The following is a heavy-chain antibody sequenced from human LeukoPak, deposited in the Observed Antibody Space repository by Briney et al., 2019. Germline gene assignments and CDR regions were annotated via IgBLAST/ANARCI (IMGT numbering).Heavy chain of an antibody. D-gene: IGHD3-22*01. CDR3: AKASSGYYDAFDI. CDR1: GFTFSSYG. V-gene: IGHV3-30*02. J-gene: IGHJ3*02. Sequence: PGGSLRLSCAAWGFTFSSYGMHWVRQAPGKGLEWVAFIRYDGSNKYYADSVKGRFTISRDNSKNTLYLQMNSLRAEDTAVYYCAKASSGYYDAFDIWGQGTMVTVSS. CDR2: IRYDGSNK.